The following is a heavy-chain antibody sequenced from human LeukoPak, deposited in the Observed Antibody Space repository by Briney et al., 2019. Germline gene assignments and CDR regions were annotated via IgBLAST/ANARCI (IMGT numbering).Heavy chain of an antibody. V-gene: IGHV3-30-3*01. D-gene: IGHD3-3*01. CDR3: AKVTGPGYYDFWSGYTYNWFDP. CDR1: GFTFSSYA. J-gene: IGHJ5*02. CDR2: ISYDGSNK. Sequence: GGSLRLSCAASGFTFSSYAMHWVRQAPGKGLEWVAVISYDGSNKYYADSVKGRFTISRDNSKNTLYLQMNSLRAEDTAVYYCAKVTGPGYYDFWSGYTYNWFDPWGQGTLVTVSS.